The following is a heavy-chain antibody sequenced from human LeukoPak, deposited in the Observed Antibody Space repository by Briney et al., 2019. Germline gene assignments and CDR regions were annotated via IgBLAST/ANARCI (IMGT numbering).Heavy chain of an antibody. V-gene: IGHV4-34*01. CDR2: INHSGST. CDR3: ARRPYYYGSGSYYNF. D-gene: IGHD3-10*01. Sequence: PSETLSLTCAVYGGSLSGYYWNWIRQPPGKRLEWIGEINHSGSTNYIPSLKSRVTISVDTSTNQFSLRLTSVTAADTAVYYCARRPYYYGSGSYYNFWGQGTLVTVSS. J-gene: IGHJ4*02. CDR1: GGSLSGYY.